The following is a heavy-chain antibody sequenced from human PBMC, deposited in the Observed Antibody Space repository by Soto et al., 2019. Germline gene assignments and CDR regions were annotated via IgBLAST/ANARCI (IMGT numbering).Heavy chain of an antibody. V-gene: IGHV4-31*03. Sequence: SETLSLTCTVSGGSISSGGYYWSWFRQHPGKGLEWIGYIYYSGSTYYNPSLKSRVTISVDTSKNQFSLKLSSVTAADTAVYYCARDYGDSFDYWGQGTQVTVSS. CDR3: ARDYGDSFDY. D-gene: IGHD4-17*01. J-gene: IGHJ4*02. CDR2: IYYSGST. CDR1: GGSISSGGYY.